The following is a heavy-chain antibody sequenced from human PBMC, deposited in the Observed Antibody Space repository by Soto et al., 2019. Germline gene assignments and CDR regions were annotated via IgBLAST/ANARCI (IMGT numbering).Heavy chain of an antibody. CDR1: GYTFTSYG. CDR2: ISAYNGNT. CDR3: ARAREDYSSGYYPEDS. V-gene: IGHV1-18*01. D-gene: IGHD3-22*01. J-gene: IGHJ4*02. Sequence: QVQLVQSGAEVKKPGASVKVSCKASGYTFTSYGISWVRQAPGQGLEWMGWISAYNGNTNYAQRRQGRVTMTTDTSTSTAYMELRSLRSDDTAVYYCARAREDYSSGYYPEDSWGQGTLGTVSS.